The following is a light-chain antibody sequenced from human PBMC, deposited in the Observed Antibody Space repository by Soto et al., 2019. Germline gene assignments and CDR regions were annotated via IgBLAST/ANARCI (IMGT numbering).Light chain of an antibody. V-gene: IGLV1-47*01. CDR1: SYNIGKNL. J-gene: IGLJ3*02. CDR3: AAWDDSLSAWV. Sequence: QSVLTQPPSASGTPGQRVTISCSGGSYNIGKNLVYWYQQRPGTAPKLLIFKNNARPSGVPDRFSGSNSGSSASLAISGLQSEDEADYFCAAWDDSLSAWVFGGGTKVTF. CDR2: KNN.